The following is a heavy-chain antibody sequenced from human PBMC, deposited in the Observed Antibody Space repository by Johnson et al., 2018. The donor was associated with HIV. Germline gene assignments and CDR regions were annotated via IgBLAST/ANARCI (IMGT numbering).Heavy chain of an antibody. CDR1: GFSLRDFA. D-gene: IGHD6-6*01. J-gene: IGHJ3*02. Sequence: HVQLVESGGGVVQPGGSLRLSCGPSGFSLRDFAMHWVRQAPGKGLEWVALIRADGRERYYATSVKGRFTISRDNAKNSLYLQMNSLRAEDTAVYYCARERSPGIAARDDAFDIWGQGTMVTVSS. V-gene: IGHV3-30*02. CDR2: IRADGRER. CDR3: ARERSPGIAARDDAFDI.